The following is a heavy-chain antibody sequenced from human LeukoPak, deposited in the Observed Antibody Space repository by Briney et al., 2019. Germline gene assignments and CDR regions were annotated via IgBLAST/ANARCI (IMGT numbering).Heavy chain of an antibody. CDR1: GFTFSSYA. D-gene: IGHD2-21*01. CDR2: ISDSGGST. V-gene: IGHV3-23*01. CDR3: AKPLHIVVVAYFDY. J-gene: IGHJ4*02. Sequence: GGSLRLSCAASGFTFSSYAMNWVRQAPGKGLEWVSAISDSGGSTYYTDSVKGRFTISRDNSKNTLYLQMNSLRAEDTAVYYCAKPLHIVVVAYFDYWGQGTLVTVSS.